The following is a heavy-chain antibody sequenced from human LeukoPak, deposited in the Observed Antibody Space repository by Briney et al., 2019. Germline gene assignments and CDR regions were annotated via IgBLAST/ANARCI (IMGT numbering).Heavy chain of an antibody. CDR1: GGTFSSYA. CDR2: IIPIFGTA. Sequence: SVKVSCKASGGTFSSYAISWVRQAPGQGLEWMGGIIPIFGTANYAQKFQGRVTITADESTSTAYVELSSLRSEDTAVYYCARVRTGLYYYDSSGNYFDYWGQGTLVTVSS. D-gene: IGHD3-22*01. CDR3: ARVRTGLYYYDSSGNYFDY. J-gene: IGHJ4*02. V-gene: IGHV1-69*13.